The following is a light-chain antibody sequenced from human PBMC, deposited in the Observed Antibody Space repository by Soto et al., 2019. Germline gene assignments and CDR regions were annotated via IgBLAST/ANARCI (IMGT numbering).Light chain of an antibody. CDR1: SSVVGGYNY. Sequence: APNEPGSRSASPGQSITIPSQGNSSVVGGYNYVSWYQQHPGKAPKLMIYDVSNRPSGVSNRFSGSKSGNTASLTISGLQAEDEADYYCSSYTSSSTLFVFGTGTKVTVL. CDR2: DVS. V-gene: IGLV2-14*01. J-gene: IGLJ1*01. CDR3: SSYTSSSTLFV.